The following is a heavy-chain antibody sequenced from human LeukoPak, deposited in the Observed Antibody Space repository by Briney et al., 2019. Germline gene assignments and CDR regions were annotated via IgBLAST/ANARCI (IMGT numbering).Heavy chain of an antibody. CDR2: IYYSGST. J-gene: IGHJ2*01. V-gene: IGHV4-59*01. CDR1: GGSISSYY. CDR3: ARSVAPPARVLRVDWYFDL. D-gene: IGHD4/OR15-4a*01. Sequence: PSETLSLTCTVSGGSISSYYWSWIRQPPGKGLEWIGYIYYSGSTNYNPSLKSRVTISVDTSKNQFSLKLSSVTVADTAVYYCARSVAPPARVLRVDWYFDLWGRGTLATVSS.